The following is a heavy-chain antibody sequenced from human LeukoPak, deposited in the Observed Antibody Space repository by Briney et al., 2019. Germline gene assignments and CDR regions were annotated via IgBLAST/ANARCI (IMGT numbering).Heavy chain of an antibody. CDR3: AKERGTSGECAFDI. V-gene: IGHV3-7*03. J-gene: IGHJ3*02. Sequence: GGSLRLSCAASGFTFSTYWMSWVRQAPGKGLEWVANIKPDGSEKYYVDSVKGRFTISRDNAKNSLYLQMNSLRADDTAVYYCAKERGTSGECAFDIWGQGTMVTVSS. CDR2: IKPDGSEK. CDR1: GFTFSTYW. D-gene: IGHD3-10*01.